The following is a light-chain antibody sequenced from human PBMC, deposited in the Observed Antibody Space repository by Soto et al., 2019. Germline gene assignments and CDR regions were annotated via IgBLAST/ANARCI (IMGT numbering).Light chain of an antibody. Sequence: DIQMTQSPSTLSASVGDRVTITCRARQSISTWLTWYQQKPGKAPKLLMYKASSLASGVPSRFSGSGSGTEFTLTISSLQPEDFATYYCQQYNSYSPDFGGGTRVEIK. J-gene: IGKJ4*01. CDR3: QQYNSYSPD. V-gene: IGKV1-5*03. CDR2: KAS. CDR1: QSISTW.